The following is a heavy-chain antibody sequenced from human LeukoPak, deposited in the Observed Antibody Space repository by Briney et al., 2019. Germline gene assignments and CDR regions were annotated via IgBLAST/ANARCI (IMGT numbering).Heavy chain of an antibody. CDR1: GGSISSYY. V-gene: IGHV4-4*07. CDR2: IYTSGST. D-gene: IGHD3-10*01. J-gene: IGHJ5*02. Sequence: SETLFLTCTVSGGSISSYYWSWIRQPAGKGLEWIGRIYTSGSTNYNPSLKSRVTMSVDTSKNQFSLKLSSVTAADTAVYYCARALLWFGEFGNWFDPWGQGTLVTVSS. CDR3: ARALLWFGEFGNWFDP.